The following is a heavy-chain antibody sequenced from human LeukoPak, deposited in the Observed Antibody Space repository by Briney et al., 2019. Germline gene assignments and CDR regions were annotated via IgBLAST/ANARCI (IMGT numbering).Heavy chain of an antibody. CDR3: ARDYFYGLDV. Sequence: QPGGSLRLSCEVSGFTFSSYWIHWVRQAPGKGLVWVSRFSDDEGCTVYADSVKGRFTISKDNAKNTLYLQMNSLRAEDTAVYYCARDYFYGLDVWGQGTTVTVSS. CDR2: FSDDEGCT. CDR1: GFTFSSYW. V-gene: IGHV3-74*01. J-gene: IGHJ6*02.